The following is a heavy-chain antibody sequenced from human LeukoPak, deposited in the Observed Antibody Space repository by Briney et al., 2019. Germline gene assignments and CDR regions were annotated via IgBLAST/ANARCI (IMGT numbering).Heavy chain of an antibody. J-gene: IGHJ4*02. D-gene: IGHD6-6*01. V-gene: IGHV1-2*02. CDR2: IAPNSGGT. CDR3: AREYSSSSGRLYDY. Sequence: ASVKVSCKASGYTFTGYYMHWVRQAPGQGLEWMGWIAPNSGGTNYAQKFQGRVTMTRDTSINTAYMELNRLTSDDTAVYYCAREYSSSSGRLYDYWGQGTLVSVSS. CDR1: GYTFTGYY.